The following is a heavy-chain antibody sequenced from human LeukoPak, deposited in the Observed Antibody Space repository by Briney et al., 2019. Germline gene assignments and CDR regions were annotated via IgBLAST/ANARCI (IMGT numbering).Heavy chain of an antibody. CDR3: ARAGGYGEDLLVLGYYYYMDV. V-gene: IGHV1-69*06. Sequence: GASVKVSCKASGGTFSSYAISWVRQAPGQGLEWMGGIIPIFGTANYAQKFQGRVTITADKSTSTAYMELSSLRSEDTAVYYCARAGGYGEDLLVLGYYYYMDVWGKGTTVTVS. J-gene: IGHJ6*03. CDR2: IIPIFGTA. D-gene: IGHD4-17*01. CDR1: GGTFSSYA.